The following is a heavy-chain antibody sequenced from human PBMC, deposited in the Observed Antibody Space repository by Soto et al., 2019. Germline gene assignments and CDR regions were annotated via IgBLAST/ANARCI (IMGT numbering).Heavy chain of an antibody. Sequence: QLQLQESGPGLVKPSETLSLTCTVSGGSISSSSYYWGWIRQPPGKGLEWIGSIYYSGSTYYNPSLKSRVTISVDTSKNQLSLKLSSVTAADTAVYYCARPVTGLNDYGDYGAFDYWGQGTLVTVSS. CDR1: GGSISSSSYY. CDR3: ARPVTGLNDYGDYGAFDY. J-gene: IGHJ4*02. V-gene: IGHV4-39*01. D-gene: IGHD4-17*01. CDR2: IYYSGST.